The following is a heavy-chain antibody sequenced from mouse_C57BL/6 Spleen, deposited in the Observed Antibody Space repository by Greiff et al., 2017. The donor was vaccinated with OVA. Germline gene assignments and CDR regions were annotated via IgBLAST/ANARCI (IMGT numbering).Heavy chain of an antibody. CDR3: TTGQLRPSMDY. CDR1: GFNIKDDY. D-gene: IGHD3-2*02. CDR2: IDPENGDT. V-gene: IGHV14-4*01. Sequence: VQLQQSRAELVRPGASVKLSCTASGFNIKDDYMHWVKQRPEQGLEWIGWIDPENGDTEYASKFQGKATITADTSSNTAYLQLSSLTSEDTAVYYCTTGQLRPSMDYWGQGTSVTVSS. J-gene: IGHJ4*01.